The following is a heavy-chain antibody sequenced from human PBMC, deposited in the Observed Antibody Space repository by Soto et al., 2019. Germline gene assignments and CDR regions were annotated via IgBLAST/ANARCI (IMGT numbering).Heavy chain of an antibody. CDR1: GFTFSSYA. D-gene: IGHD3-10*01. CDR2: ISGSGGST. V-gene: IGHV3-23*01. J-gene: IGHJ6*02. Sequence: EVQLLESGGGLVQPGGSLRLCCAASGFTFSSYAMSWVRQAPGKGLEWVSAISGSGGSTYYADSVKGRFTISRDNSKNTLYLQMNSLRAEDTAVYYCAKDEGDRGGYGMDVWGQGTTVTVSS. CDR3: AKDEGDRGGYGMDV.